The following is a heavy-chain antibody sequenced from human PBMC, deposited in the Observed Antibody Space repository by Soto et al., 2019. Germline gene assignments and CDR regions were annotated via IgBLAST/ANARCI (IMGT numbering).Heavy chain of an antibody. CDR2: ISYDGSNK. D-gene: IGHD6-19*01. CDR3: AKDKFSGWLGVLDY. CDR1: GFTFSSYG. V-gene: IGHV3-30*18. Sequence: QVQLVESGGGVVQPVRSLRLSCAASGFTFSSYGMHWVRQAPGKGLEWVAVISYDGSNKYYADSVKGRFTISRDNSKNTLYLQMNSLRAEDTAVYYCAKDKFSGWLGVLDYWGQGTLVTVSS. J-gene: IGHJ4*02.